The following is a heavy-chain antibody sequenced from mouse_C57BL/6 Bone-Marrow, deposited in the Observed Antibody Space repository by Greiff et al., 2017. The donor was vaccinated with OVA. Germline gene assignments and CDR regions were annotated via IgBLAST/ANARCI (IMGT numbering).Heavy chain of an antibody. D-gene: IGHD2-1*01. Sequence: EVKLVESGPGLVKPSQSLSLTCSVTGYSITSGYYWNWIRQFPGNKLEWMGYISYDGSNNYNPSLKNRISITRDTSKNQFFLKLNSVTTEDTATYYCARDRSTMVTSWGQGTLVTVSA. CDR2: ISYDGSN. CDR3: ARDRSTMVTS. CDR1: GYSITSGYY. V-gene: IGHV3-6*01. J-gene: IGHJ3*01.